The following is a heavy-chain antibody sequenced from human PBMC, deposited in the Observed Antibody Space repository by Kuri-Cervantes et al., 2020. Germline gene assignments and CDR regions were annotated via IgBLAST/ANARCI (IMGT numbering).Heavy chain of an antibody. D-gene: IGHD6-19*01. Sequence: ASVKVSCKASGYTFTSYYMHWVRQAPGQGLEWMGIINPSGGSTRYAQKFQGRVTMTRDTSTSTVYMELSSLRSEDTAVYYCARGGYFSSGWPYYYYYYMDVWGKGTTVTVSS. CDR3: ARGGYFSSGWPYYYYYYMDV. V-gene: IGHV1-46*01. CDR2: INPSGGST. J-gene: IGHJ6*03. CDR1: GYTFTSYY.